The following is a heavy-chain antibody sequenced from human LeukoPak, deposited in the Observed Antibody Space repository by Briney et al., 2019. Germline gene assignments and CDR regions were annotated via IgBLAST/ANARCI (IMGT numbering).Heavy chain of an antibody. CDR3: ARGKIYGIRGGWFDP. CDR2: ISYDGSNK. Sequence: GGSLRLSCAASGLTFSSYAMHWVRQAPGKGLEWVAVISYDGSNKYYADSVKGRFTISRDNSKNTLYLQMNSLRAEDTAVYYCARGKIYGIRGGWFDPWGQGTLVTVSS. CDR1: GLTFSSYA. D-gene: IGHD4-17*01. J-gene: IGHJ5*02. V-gene: IGHV3-30-3*01.